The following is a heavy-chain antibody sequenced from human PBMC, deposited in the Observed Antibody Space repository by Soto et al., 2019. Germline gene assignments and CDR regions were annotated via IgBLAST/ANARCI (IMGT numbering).Heavy chain of an antibody. V-gene: IGHV4-61*01. D-gene: IGHD3-22*01. CDR2: VSNSGNT. CDR3: ARTDSRGSWAARF. J-gene: IGHJ4*02. CDR1: GDSVSSGNYY. Sequence: QVQLQESGPGLVKPSETLSLICSVSGDSVSSGNYYWSWMRQPPGKGLEWIGYVSNSGNTNYNPSLKSRVTISVDTSKNQFSLKLSSVTAADTAVYHCARTDSRGSWAARFWGQGILVTVSS.